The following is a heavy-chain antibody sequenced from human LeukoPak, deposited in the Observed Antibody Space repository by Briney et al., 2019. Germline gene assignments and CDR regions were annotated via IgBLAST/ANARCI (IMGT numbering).Heavy chain of an antibody. Sequence: GGTLRLSCAASGFTFSNYGMSWVRQAPGKGLEWVSAISGSGGSTYYADSVKGRLTISRDNSKNTLYLQMNSLRAEDTAVYYCAKRGPDDFFDYWGQGTLVTVSS. CDR3: AKRGPDDFFDY. J-gene: IGHJ4*02. V-gene: IGHV3-23*01. D-gene: IGHD3-10*01. CDR1: GFTFSNYG. CDR2: ISGSGGST.